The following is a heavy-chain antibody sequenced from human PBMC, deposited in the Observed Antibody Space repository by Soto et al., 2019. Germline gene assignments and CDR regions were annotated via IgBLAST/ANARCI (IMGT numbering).Heavy chain of an antibody. Sequence: GGSLRLSCAASGFTFSSYGMHWVRQAPGKGLEWVAVISYDGSNKYYADSVKGRFTISRDNSKNTLYLQMNSLRAEDTAVYYCAKVAGGRAYRDGSWDFDLWGRGTLVTVSS. CDR1: GFTFSSYG. J-gene: IGHJ2*01. V-gene: IGHV3-30*18. CDR2: ISYDGSNK. D-gene: IGHD4-17*01. CDR3: AKVAGGRAYRDGSWDFDL.